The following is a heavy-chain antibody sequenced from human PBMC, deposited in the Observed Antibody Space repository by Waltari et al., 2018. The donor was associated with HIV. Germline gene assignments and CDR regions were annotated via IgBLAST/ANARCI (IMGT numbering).Heavy chain of an antibody. Sequence: QVQLVESGGGVVRPGGSLRLSCSASGFMFSGYVLHWVRQAPGKGVEWVAATSFDGTNNYYAHSVKGRFTISRDNIKNILHLQMNSLKIEDMAVYYCAKDRSGSLHYFYYYGMDVWGKGTTVAVSS. V-gene: IGHV3-30*01. CDR1: GFMFSGYV. D-gene: IGHD3-22*01. CDR3: AKDRSGSLHYFYYYGMDV. J-gene: IGHJ6*04. CDR2: TSFDGTNN.